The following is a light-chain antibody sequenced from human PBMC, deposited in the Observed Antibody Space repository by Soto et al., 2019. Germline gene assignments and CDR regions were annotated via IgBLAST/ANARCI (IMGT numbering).Light chain of an antibody. CDR2: DVS. Sequence: QPVLTQPASVSGPPGQSITISCTGTSSDVGGYNYVSWYQQHPGKAPKLMIYDVSNRPSGVSNRFSGSKSGNTASLTISGLQAEDEADYYCSSYTSSSLHVFGTGTKLTVL. CDR3: SSYTSSSLHV. J-gene: IGLJ1*01. V-gene: IGLV2-14*03. CDR1: SSDVGGYNY.